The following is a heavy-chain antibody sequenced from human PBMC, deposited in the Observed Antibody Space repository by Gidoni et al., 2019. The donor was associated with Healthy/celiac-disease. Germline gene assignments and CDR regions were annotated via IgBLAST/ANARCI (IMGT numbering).Heavy chain of an antibody. CDR2: ISGSGGST. D-gene: IGHD2-2*01. CDR3: AKRVVPAASWDYGMDV. CDR1: GFTFSSYA. Sequence: EVQLLESGGGLVQPGGSLRLSCAASGFTFSSYAMSWVRQAPGKGLEWVSAISGSGGSTYYADSVKGRFTISRDNSKNTLYLQMNSLGAEDTAVYYCAKRVVPAASWDYGMDVWGQGTTVTVSS. J-gene: IGHJ6*02. V-gene: IGHV3-23*01.